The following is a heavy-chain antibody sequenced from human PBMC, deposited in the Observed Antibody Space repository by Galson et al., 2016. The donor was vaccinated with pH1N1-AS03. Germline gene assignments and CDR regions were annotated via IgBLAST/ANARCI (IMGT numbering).Heavy chain of an antibody. CDR1: GFTFSSYG. Sequence: SLRLSCATSGFTFSSYGMTWVRQAPRKGLEWVSSISVTGGSTYYADSVKGRFTISRDHSKSTLYLQMSSLRAEDTAVYYCAKDRSSWPPGWGSVDSWGQGTLVTVSS. J-gene: IGHJ4*02. D-gene: IGHD6-13*01. CDR2: ISVTGGST. V-gene: IGHV3-23*01. CDR3: AKDRSSWPPGWGSVDS.